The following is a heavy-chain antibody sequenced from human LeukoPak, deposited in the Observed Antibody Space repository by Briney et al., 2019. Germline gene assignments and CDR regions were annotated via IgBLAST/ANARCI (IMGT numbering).Heavy chain of an antibody. V-gene: IGHV1-18*01. D-gene: IGHD3-22*01. CDR1: GYTFTSYG. J-gene: IGHJ4*02. Sequence: ASVKVSCKASGYTFTSYGISWVRQAPGQGLEWMGWISTYNGNTNYAQKLQGRVTMTTDTSTSTAYMELRSLRSDDTAVYYCARVNPPGITMIVDYWGQGTLVTVSS. CDR3: ARVNPPGITMIVDY. CDR2: ISTYNGNT.